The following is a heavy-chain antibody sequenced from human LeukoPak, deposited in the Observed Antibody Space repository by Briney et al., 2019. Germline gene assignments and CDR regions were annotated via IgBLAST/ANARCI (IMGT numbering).Heavy chain of an antibody. V-gene: IGHV4-59*01. CDR1: GGSISSYY. J-gene: IGHJ4*02. D-gene: IGHD2-8*01. CDR2: IYYSGST. CDR3: ARVVGVSHFDY. Sequence: SETLSLTCTVSGGSISSYYWSWIRQPPGKGLEWIGYIYYSGSTNYNPSLKSRVTISVDTSRNQFSLKLSSVTAADTAVYYCARVVGVSHFDYWGQGTLVTVSS.